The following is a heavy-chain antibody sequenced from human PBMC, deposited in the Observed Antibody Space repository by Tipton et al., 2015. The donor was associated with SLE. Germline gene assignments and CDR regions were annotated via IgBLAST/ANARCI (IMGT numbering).Heavy chain of an antibody. CDR3: ARGSYPGGYWYFDL. V-gene: IGHV3-30*02. Sequence: SLRLSCAAASGFTFSSYGMHWVRQAPGKGLGWVAFIRYDGSNKYYADSVKGRFTISRDNSKNTLYLQMNSLRAEDTAAYYCARGSYPGGYWYFDLWGRGTLVTVSS. CDR1: GFTFSSYG. D-gene: IGHD3-16*01. CDR2: IRYDGSNK. J-gene: IGHJ2*01.